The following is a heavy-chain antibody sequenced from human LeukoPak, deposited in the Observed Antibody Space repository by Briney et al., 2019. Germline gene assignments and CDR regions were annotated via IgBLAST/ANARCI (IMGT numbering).Heavy chain of an antibody. CDR1: GFTFSSYA. CDR3: AKFSRCFYSSGSYVDY. V-gene: IGHV3-23*01. D-gene: IGHD3-10*01. Sequence: GGSLRLSCAASGFTFSSYAMNWVRQAPGKGLEWVSGITDSGGSTYCADSVKGRFTISRDTSKNTLYLQMNSMRAEYTAIYYCAKFSRCFYSSGSYVDYWGQGTVVSVS. CDR2: ITDSGGST. J-gene: IGHJ4*02.